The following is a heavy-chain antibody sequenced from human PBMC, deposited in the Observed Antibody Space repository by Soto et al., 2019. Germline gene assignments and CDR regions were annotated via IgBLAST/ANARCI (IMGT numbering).Heavy chain of an antibody. CDR1: GDSVSSNSAA. Sequence: PSQTLSLTCAISGDSVSSNSAAWNWIRQSPSRGLEWLGRTYYRSKWYNDYAVSVKSRITINPDTSKNQFSLQLNSVTPEDTAVYYCAREGDGIVVACTSGGHGMVLSCQATTVSDSS. CDR2: TYYRSKWYN. J-gene: IGHJ6*02. D-gene: IGHD6-19*01. V-gene: IGHV6-1*01. CDR3: AREGDGIVVACTSGGHGMVL.